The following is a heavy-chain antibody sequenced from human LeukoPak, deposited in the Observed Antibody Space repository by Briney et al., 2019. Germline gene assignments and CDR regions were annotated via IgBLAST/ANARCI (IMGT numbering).Heavy chain of an antibody. CDR3: AIGYSGDEPFDY. D-gene: IGHD5-12*01. CDR2: FYYSGST. J-gene: IGHJ4*02. CDR1: GGSVSSGGYY. Sequence: SETLSLTCTVSGGSVSSGGYYWSWIRQPPGKGLEWIGYFYYSGSTNSNPSLKSRATISVDTSKTQCSRKLSSVTAADTAVYYCAIGYSGDEPFDYRGQRTPGTVSP. V-gene: IGHV4-61*08.